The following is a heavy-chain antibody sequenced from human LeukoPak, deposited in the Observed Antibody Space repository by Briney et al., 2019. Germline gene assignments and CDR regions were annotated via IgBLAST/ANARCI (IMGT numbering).Heavy chain of an antibody. CDR3: ARDRGETYDFWSGSPPNWFDP. Sequence: PGGSLILSCAASGFTFSSYSMNWVRQAPGKGLEWVSSISTSSSYIYHADSVKGRFTISRDNAKNSLYLQMNSLRAEDTAVYYCARDRGETYDFWSGSPPNWFDPWGQGTLVTVSS. V-gene: IGHV3-21*01. CDR1: GFTFSSYS. J-gene: IGHJ5*02. CDR2: ISTSSSYI. D-gene: IGHD3-3*01.